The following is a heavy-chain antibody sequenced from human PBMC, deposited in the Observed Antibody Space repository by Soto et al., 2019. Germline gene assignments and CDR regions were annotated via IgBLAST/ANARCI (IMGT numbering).Heavy chain of an antibody. D-gene: IGHD2-8*01. CDR3: ARRDCTNGICPFDS. V-gene: IGHV3-21*01. CDR1: GFTFRSNS. Sequence: GGSLRLSCAASGFTFRSNSMSWVRQAPGKGLEWVSSISSGGSGIYYADSLKGRFTISRDNAKNSLYLQMNSLRAEDAAVYYCARRDCTNGICPFDSWGQGTLVTVSS. J-gene: IGHJ4*02. CDR2: ISSGGSGI.